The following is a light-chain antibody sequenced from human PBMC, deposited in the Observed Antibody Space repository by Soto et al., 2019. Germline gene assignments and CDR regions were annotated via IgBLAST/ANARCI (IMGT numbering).Light chain of an antibody. J-gene: IGKJ1*01. Sequence: EIVLTQSPGTLSLSPWERATLSCRASQSVSSSYLAWYQQKPGQAPRLLIYDASNRATGIPARFSGSGSGTDFTLTISSLEPEDFAVYSCQHYSNSLWTFGQGTKVDI. V-gene: IGKV3-20*01. CDR2: DAS. CDR1: QSVSSSY. CDR3: QHYSNSLWT.